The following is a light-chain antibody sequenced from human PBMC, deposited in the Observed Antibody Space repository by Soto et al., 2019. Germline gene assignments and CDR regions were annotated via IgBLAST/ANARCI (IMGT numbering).Light chain of an antibody. V-gene: IGKV1-39*01. CDR1: QSISTY. CDR3: QQSYNTPRT. J-gene: IGKJ1*01. Sequence: DIQMTQSPSSLSASVGDRVTITCRASQSISTYLNWYQQKPGKAPKLLIYAPSNLQSGVPSRFSGGGSGTDFTLTISSLQPEDFAAYYCQQSYNTPRTFGQGTKVEI. CDR2: APS.